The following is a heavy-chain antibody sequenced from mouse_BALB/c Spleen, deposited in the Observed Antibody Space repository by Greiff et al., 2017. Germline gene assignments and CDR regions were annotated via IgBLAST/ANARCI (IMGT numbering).Heavy chain of an antibody. V-gene: IGHV1-26*01. Sequence: VHVQQSGPELVKPGASMKLSCKASGYSFTGYTMNWVKQSHGQDLEWIGLINPYSGGTSYNQKFKGKATLTVDKSSSTAYMELLSLTSEDSAVYYCARWDYDGVMEYWGQGTLVTVSA. CDR2: INPYSGGT. CDR1: GYSFTGYT. J-gene: IGHJ3*01. D-gene: IGHD2-4*01. CDR3: ARWDYDGVMEY.